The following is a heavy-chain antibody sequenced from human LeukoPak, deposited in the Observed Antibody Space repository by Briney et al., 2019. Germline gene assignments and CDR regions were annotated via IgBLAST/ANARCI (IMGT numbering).Heavy chain of an antibody. CDR2: IYYSGST. D-gene: IGHD5-12*01. J-gene: IGHJ4*02. V-gene: IGHV4-59*01. Sequence: SETLSLTCTVSGGSITSYYWSWIRQPPGKGLEWIGYIYYSGSTNYNPSLKSRVTISVDTSKNQFSLKLSSVTAADTAVYYCARDMRGYSGYDYFDYWGQGTLVTVSS. CDR3: ARDMRGYSGYDYFDY. CDR1: GGSITSYY.